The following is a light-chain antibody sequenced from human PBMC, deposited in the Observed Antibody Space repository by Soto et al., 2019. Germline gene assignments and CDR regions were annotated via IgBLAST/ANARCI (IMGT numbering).Light chain of an antibody. CDR2: GAS. Sequence: EIVLTQSPGTLSLSPGERATLSCRASQSSRSGYLAIAWSQQKPGQPPRLLIYGASSRATGIPDRFSGSGSATDFTLTINRLEPEDFAVYYCQQHDTSPWTFGQGTRVEIK. J-gene: IGKJ1*01. CDR1: QSSRSGY. CDR3: QQHDTSPWT. V-gene: IGKV3-20*01.